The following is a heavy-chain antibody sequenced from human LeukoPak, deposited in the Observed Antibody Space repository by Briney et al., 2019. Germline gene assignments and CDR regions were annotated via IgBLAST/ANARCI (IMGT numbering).Heavy chain of an antibody. CDR3: ARDVGYSYGTAWQKYFDS. CDR2: IDPNGGGT. D-gene: IGHD5-18*01. Sequence: GASVKVSCKASGSRFSGYYLYWLQQAPGQGLEWVGHIDPNGGGTKFAQKFQGRVTMTRDTSTSSAYQELSSLMFDDTAVYYFARDVGYSYGTAWQKYFDSWGHGTLLTVSS. J-gene: IGHJ4*01. CDR1: GSRFSGYY. V-gene: IGHV1-2*06.